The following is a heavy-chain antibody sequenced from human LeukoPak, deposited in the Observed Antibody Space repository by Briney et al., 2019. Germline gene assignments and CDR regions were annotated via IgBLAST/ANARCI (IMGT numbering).Heavy chain of an antibody. CDR1: GGSISSYY. J-gene: IGHJ5*02. CDR2: IYTSGST. V-gene: IGHV4-4*07. D-gene: IGHD3-10*01. Sequence: PSETLSLTCTVSGGSISSYYWSWIRQPAGKGLEWIGRIYTSGSTNYNPSLKSRVTMSVDTSKNQFSLKLSSVTAADTAVYYCARVVGSGSYYRRWFDPWGQGTLVTVSS. CDR3: ARVVGSGSYYRRWFDP.